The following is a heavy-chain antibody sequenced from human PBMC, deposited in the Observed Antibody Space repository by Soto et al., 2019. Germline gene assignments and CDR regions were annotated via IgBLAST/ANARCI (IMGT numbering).Heavy chain of an antibody. D-gene: IGHD2-15*01. V-gene: IGHV4-39*02. CDR3: ARRWSGHTFDY. CDR1: GASITRGGFH. Sequence: QLQLQKSGPGLVKPSETLSLTCAVTGASITRGGFHWGWIRQSPGQGLEWIGSRYSGSTYYNPSRKSRVTIAEDTSKTDFSLRLTSVTAADTAVYYCARRWSGHTFDYWGQGTLVTVSS. J-gene: IGHJ4*02. CDR2: RYSGST.